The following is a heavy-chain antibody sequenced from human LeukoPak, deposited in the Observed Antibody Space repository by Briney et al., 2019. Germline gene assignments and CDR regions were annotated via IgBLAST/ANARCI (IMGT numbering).Heavy chain of an antibody. Sequence: ASVKVSCKASGYTFTSYDINWVRQAPGQGLEWMGWINPNSGGTNYAQKFQGRVTMTRDTSISTAYMELSRLRSDDTAVYYCARDLGGYCSSTSCSPSTYYYYYMDVWGKGTTVTVSS. J-gene: IGHJ6*03. D-gene: IGHD2-2*03. CDR3: ARDLGGYCSSTSCSPSTYYYYYMDV. V-gene: IGHV1-2*02. CDR1: GYTFTSYD. CDR2: INPNSGGT.